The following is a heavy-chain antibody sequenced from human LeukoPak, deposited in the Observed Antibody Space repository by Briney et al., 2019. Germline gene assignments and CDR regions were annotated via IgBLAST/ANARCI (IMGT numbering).Heavy chain of an antibody. CDR3: ARDAPLSIGGGNY. CDR2: IYSGGST. V-gene: IGHV3-53*01. Sequence: PGGSLRLSCAVSGFTVSGNYMSWVRQAPGKGLEWVSIIYSGGSTYYADSVKSRFTISRDNSKNTLYLQMNSLRAEDTAVYYCARDAPLSIGGGNYWGQGTLVTVSS. J-gene: IGHJ4*02. CDR1: GFTVSGNY. D-gene: IGHD3-16*01.